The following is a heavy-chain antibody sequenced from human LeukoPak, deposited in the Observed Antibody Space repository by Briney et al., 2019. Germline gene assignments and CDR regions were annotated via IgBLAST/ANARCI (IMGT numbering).Heavy chain of an antibody. V-gene: IGHV3-30*02. CDR1: GFTFSSYG. CDR2: IRYDGSKK. D-gene: IGHD2-21*02. Sequence: GGSLRLSCVASGFTFSSYGIHWVRQAPGKGLEWVAFIRYDGSKKSYADSVKGRFTISRDNSKNTLYLQMNSLKVDDTGVYYCSRDPGDPRMESYYYYYMDVWGKGTAVTIS. J-gene: IGHJ6*03. CDR3: SRDPGDPRMESYYYYYMDV.